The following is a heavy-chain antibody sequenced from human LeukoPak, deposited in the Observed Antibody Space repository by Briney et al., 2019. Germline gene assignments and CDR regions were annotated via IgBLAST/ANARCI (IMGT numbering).Heavy chain of an antibody. CDR2: IYTSGST. Sequence: SETLSLTCTVSGGSISSYYWSWIRKPAGKGLEWIGRIYTSGSTNYNPSLKSRVTMSVDTSKNQFSMKLSSVTAADTAVYYCASTGLYYDSSGYYPDSYWYFDLWGRGTLVTVSS. D-gene: IGHD3-22*01. CDR1: GGSISSYY. J-gene: IGHJ2*01. V-gene: IGHV4-4*07. CDR3: ASTGLYYDSSGYYPDSYWYFDL.